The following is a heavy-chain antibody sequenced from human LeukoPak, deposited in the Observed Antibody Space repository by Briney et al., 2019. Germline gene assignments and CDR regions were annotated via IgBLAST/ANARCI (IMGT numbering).Heavy chain of an antibody. Sequence: SETLSLTCAVYGWSFSGYYWSWIRQPPGKGLEWIGEINHSGSTNYNPSLKSRVTISVDTSKNQFSLKLSSVTAADTAVYYCARDRGGDYVWGSYRYPETYYFDYWGQGTLVTVSS. CDR1: GWSFSGYY. J-gene: IGHJ4*02. CDR2: INHSGST. CDR3: ARDRGGDYVWGSYRYPETYYFDY. D-gene: IGHD3-16*02. V-gene: IGHV4-34*01.